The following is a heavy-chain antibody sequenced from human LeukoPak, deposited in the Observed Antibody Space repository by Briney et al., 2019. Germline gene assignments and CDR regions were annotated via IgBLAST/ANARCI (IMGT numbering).Heavy chain of an antibody. CDR2: ISDSGGST. CDR1: GFPFSSYA. D-gene: IGHD2-15*01. J-gene: IGHJ6*02. Sequence: GGSLRLSCSASGFPFSSYAMHWVRQAPGKGLEYVSAISDSGGSTYYANSVKGRFTISRDNSKNTLYLQMSSLRAEDTAVYFCVRRYSFGPYGMDVWGQGTTVTVSS. V-gene: IGHV3-64D*09. CDR3: VRRYSFGPYGMDV.